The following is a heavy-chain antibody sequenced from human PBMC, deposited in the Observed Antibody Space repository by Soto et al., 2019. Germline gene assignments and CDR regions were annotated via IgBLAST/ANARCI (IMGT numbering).Heavy chain of an antibody. CDR2: ISAYNGNT. Sequence: ASVKVACKASVYTFTSYGISWVRQAPGQGLEWMGWISAYNGNTNYAQKLQGRVTMTTDTSNNQVSLQLNSVTPDDTAVYYCVRLIGNSWLDTWGQGTLVTVSS. J-gene: IGHJ5*02. CDR3: VRLIGNSWLDT. CDR1: VYTFTSYG. D-gene: IGHD2-8*01. V-gene: IGHV1-18*01.